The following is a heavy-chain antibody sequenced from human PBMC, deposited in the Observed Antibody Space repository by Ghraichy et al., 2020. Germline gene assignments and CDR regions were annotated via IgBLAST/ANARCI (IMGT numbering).Heavy chain of an antibody. D-gene: IGHD3-3*01. CDR1: GGSISSYY. Sequence: SETLSLTCTVSGGSISSYYWSWIRQSPGKGLEWIGYIYYSGSTNYNPSLKSRVTISVDTSKNQFSLKLSSVTAADTAVYYCARQVYYDFWSGYFDYWGQGTLVTVSS. CDR2: IYYSGST. V-gene: IGHV4-59*08. J-gene: IGHJ4*02. CDR3: ARQVYYDFWSGYFDY.